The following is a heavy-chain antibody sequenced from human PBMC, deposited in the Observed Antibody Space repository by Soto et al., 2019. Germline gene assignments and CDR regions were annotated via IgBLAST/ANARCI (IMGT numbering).Heavy chain of an antibody. CDR3: ARRSSSSDAFDI. CDR2: IYYSRST. D-gene: IGHD6-6*01. V-gene: IGHV4-59*08. Sequence: SETLSLTCTVSGGSISSYYWSWIRQPPGKGLEWIGYIYYSRSTNYNPSLKIRVTISVDTSKNQFSLKLSSVTAADTAVYYCARRSSSSDAFDIWGQGTMVTVSS. CDR1: GGSISSYY. J-gene: IGHJ3*02.